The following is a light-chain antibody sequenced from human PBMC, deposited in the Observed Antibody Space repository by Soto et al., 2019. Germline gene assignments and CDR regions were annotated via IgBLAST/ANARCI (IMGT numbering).Light chain of an antibody. Sequence: DLVMTQSPLSLPVTPGEPASISCRSSQSLVHSNGYKYLDWYLQKPGQSPQLLIYMGSSRASGVPERFSGSGSGTDFTLKISRVEAGDVGVYYCMQSLQTPWTFGQGTKVEIK. V-gene: IGKV2-28*01. CDR2: MGS. J-gene: IGKJ1*01. CDR3: MQSLQTPWT. CDR1: QSLVHSNGYKY.